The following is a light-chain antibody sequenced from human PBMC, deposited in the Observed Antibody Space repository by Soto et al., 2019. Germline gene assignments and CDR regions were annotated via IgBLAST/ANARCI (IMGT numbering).Light chain of an antibody. CDR2: GAS. Sequence: EIVMTQSPATLSVSPGERATLSCRASQSVSSSLAWYQQKPGQAPRLLIYGASTRATDIPARFSGSGSGTEFTLAISSLQSEDCAIYYCQQTYSTPITFGQGTRLEIK. V-gene: IGKV3-15*01. J-gene: IGKJ5*01. CDR3: QQTYSTPIT. CDR1: QSVSSS.